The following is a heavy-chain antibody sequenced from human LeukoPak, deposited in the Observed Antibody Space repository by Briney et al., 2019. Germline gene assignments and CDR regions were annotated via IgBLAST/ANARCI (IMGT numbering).Heavy chain of an antibody. D-gene: IGHD6-6*01. CDR3: ARDSSNWFDP. CDR2: INHSGST. V-gene: IGHV4-34*01. J-gene: IGHJ5*02. CDR1: GGSFSGYY. Sequence: PSETLSLTCAVYGGSFSGYYWSWIRQPPGKGLEWIGEINHSGSTNYNPSLKSRVTISVDTSKNQFSLKLSSVTAADTAVYYGARDSSNWFDPWGQGTLVTVSS.